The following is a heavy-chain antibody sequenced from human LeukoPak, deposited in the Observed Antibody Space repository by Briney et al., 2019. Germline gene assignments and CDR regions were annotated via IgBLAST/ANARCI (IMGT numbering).Heavy chain of an antibody. Sequence: GGSLRLSCVASGFTFSTYWMNWVRQAPGKGLEWVATIKEDGSDKFYVDSVKGRYTISRDNAKNSLYLQMNSLRAEDTAVYYCARDLSMGNTVLNYWGQGILVTVSS. CDR1: GFTFSTYW. CDR2: IKEDGSDK. D-gene: IGHD4/OR15-4a*01. CDR3: ARDLSMGNTVLNY. V-gene: IGHV3-7*01. J-gene: IGHJ4*02.